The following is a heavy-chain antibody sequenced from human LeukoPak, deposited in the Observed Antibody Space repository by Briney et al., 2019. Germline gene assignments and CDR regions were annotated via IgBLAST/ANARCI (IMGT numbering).Heavy chain of an antibody. J-gene: IGHJ4*02. CDR3: ARAYSGSYWGYYFDY. CDR1: GFTVSSNY. V-gene: IGHV3-53*01. D-gene: IGHD1-26*01. CDR2: IYSGGST. Sequence: PGGSLRLSCAASGFTVSSNYMSWVRQAPGKGLEGVSVIYSGGSTYYADSVKGRFTISRDNSKNTLYLQMNSLRAEDTAGDYCARAYSGSYWGYYFDYWGQGTLVTVSS.